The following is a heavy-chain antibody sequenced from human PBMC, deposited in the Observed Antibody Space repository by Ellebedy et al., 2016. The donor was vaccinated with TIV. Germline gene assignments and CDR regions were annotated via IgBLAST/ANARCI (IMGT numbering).Heavy chain of an antibody. CDR3: ARLGCSGGGCYHFDC. CDR2: IYPGGSDT. Sequence: GESLKISCKGSGYIFTSYWIGWVRQMPGKGLDWVGIIYPGGSDTRYRPSFRGPVTMSAEKSISTAYLQWSSLKASDTAMYYCARLGCSGGGCYHFDCWGQGALVTVSS. V-gene: IGHV5-51*01. D-gene: IGHD2-15*01. J-gene: IGHJ4*02. CDR1: GYIFTSYW.